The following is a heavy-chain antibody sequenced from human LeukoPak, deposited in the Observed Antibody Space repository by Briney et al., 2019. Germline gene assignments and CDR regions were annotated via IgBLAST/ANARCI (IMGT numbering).Heavy chain of an antibody. Sequence: SETLSLTCTVSGGSISSSSYYWGWIRQPPGKGQERIGSIYYSGSTYYNPSLKSRVTISVDTSKNQFSLKLSSVTAADTAVYYCARHALKVVTAHRQYDYWGQGTLLTVSS. CDR3: ARHALKVVTAHRQYDY. D-gene: IGHD2-21*02. J-gene: IGHJ4*02. V-gene: IGHV4-39*01. CDR2: IYYSGST. CDR1: GGSISSSSYY.